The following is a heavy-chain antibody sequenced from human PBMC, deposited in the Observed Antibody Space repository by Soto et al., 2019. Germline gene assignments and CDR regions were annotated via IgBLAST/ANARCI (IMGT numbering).Heavy chain of an antibody. D-gene: IGHD2-2*02. V-gene: IGHV3-74*01. CDR3: ARGGVGRYCSSSSCYTWVFDY. CDR2: INSDGSST. CDR1: GFTFSNYW. J-gene: IGHJ4*02. Sequence: GGSLRLSCAASGFTFSNYWMHWVRQSPGKGLVWVSRINSDGSSTSYADSVKGRFTISRDNAKNTLSLQMISLRADDTAVYYCARGGVGRYCSSSSCYTWVFDYWGQGTLVTVSS.